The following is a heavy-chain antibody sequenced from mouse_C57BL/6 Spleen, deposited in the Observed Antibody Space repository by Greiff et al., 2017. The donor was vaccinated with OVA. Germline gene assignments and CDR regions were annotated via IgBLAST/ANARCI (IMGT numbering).Heavy chain of an antibody. J-gene: IGHJ2*01. V-gene: IGHV3-6*01. CDR2: ISYDGSN. CDR1: GYSITSGYY. CDR3: ARGGDDPYYFDY. Sequence: ESGPGLVKPSQSLSLSCSVTGYSITSGYYWNWIRQFPGNKLEWMGYISYDGSNNYNPSLKNRISITRDTSKNQFFLKLNSVTTEDTATYYCARGGDDPYYFDYWGQGTTLTVSS.